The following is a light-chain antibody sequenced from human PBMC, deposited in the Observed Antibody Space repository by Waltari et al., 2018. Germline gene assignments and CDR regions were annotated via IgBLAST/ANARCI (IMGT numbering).Light chain of an antibody. CDR2: EVS. V-gene: IGLV2-23*02. CDR1: RRDVGSYDL. CDR3: CSFASTPSYV. J-gene: IGLJ1*01. Sequence: QSALTQPASVSGSPGQSITLSRTGTRRDVGSYDLVSWSQQHPGKAPNLMIYEVSERPSGVSNRFSGSKSGNTASLTISGLQAEDEADYYCCSFASTPSYVFGTGTKVTVL.